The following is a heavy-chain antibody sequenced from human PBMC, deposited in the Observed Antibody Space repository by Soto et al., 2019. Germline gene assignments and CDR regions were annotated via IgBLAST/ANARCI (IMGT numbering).Heavy chain of an antibody. CDR3: AGSVPYSSSSFNY. D-gene: IGHD6-6*01. CDR2: IYTTGST. CDR1: GNSISNYY. V-gene: IGHV4-4*07. J-gene: IGHJ4*02. Sequence: PSETLSLTCIVSGNSISNYYWNWIRQPAGKGLEWVGRIYTTGSTNYNPSLKSRVTMSVDTSKNQFSLKLSSVTAADTAVYYCAGSVPYSSSSFNYWGQGTQVTVSS.